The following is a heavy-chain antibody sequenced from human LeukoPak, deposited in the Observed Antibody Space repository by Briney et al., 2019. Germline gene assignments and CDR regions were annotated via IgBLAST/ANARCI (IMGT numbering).Heavy chain of an antibody. V-gene: IGHV3-30-3*02. CDR2: ISYDGSNK. CDR3: ANDIVGATTGYGGADY. Sequence: GGSLRLSCAASGFTFSSYAMHWVRQAPGKGLEWVAVISYDGSNKYYADSVKGRFTISRDNSKNTLYLQMNSLRAEDTAVYYCANDIVGATTGYGGADYWGQGTLVTVSS. CDR1: GFTFSSYA. J-gene: IGHJ4*02. D-gene: IGHD1-26*01.